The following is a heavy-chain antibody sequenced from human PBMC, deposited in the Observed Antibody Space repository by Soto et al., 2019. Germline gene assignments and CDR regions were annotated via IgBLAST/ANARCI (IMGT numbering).Heavy chain of an antibody. CDR3: ARHGVGTGLTRDHMDG. Sequence: PGESLKISCKGSGYSFTSYWISWVRQMPGKGLEWMGRIDPSDSYTNYSPSFQGHVTISADKSISTAYLQWSSLKASDTAMYYCARHGVGTGLTRDHMDGRGQGTTVTVSS. CDR1: GYSFTSYW. CDR2: IDPSDSYT. D-gene: IGHD2-21*02. J-gene: IGHJ6*02. V-gene: IGHV5-10-1*01.